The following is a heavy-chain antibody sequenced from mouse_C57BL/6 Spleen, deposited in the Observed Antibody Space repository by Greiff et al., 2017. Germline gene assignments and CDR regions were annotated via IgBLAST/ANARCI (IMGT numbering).Heavy chain of an antibody. CDR3: ARRVYYSNYGRDY. CDR2: IDPSDSYT. CDR1: GYTFTSYW. J-gene: IGHJ2*01. D-gene: IGHD2-5*01. Sequence: QVQLQQSGAELVMPGASVKLSCKASGYTFTSYWMHWVKQRPGQGLEWIGEIDPSDSYTNYNQKFKGKSTLTVDKSSSTAYMQRSSLTSEDSAVYYCARRVYYSNYGRDYWGQGTTLTVSS. V-gene: IGHV1-69*01.